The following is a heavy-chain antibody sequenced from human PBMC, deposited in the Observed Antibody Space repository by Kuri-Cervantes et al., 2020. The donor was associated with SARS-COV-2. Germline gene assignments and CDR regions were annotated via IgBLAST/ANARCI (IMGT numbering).Heavy chain of an antibody. J-gene: IGHJ6*02. CDR3: ARVHRGDIVVVPAAMFGYGMDV. D-gene: IGHD2-2*01. CDR1: GGTFSRYA. Sequence: SVKVSCKASGGTFSRYAICWVRQAPGQGLEWMGGIIPIFGTANYAQKFQGRVTITADESTSTAYMELSSLRSEDTAVYYCARVHRGDIVVVPAAMFGYGMDVWGQGTTVTVSS. V-gene: IGHV1-69*13. CDR2: IIPIFGTA.